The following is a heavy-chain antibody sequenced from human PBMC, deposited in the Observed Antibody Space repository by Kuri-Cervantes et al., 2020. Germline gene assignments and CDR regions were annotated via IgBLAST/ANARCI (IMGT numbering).Heavy chain of an antibody. CDR2: ISYDGSNK. D-gene: IGHD2/OR15-2a*01. Sequence: GESLKISCAASGFTFSSYGMHWVRQAPGKGLEWGAVISYDGSNKYYADSVKGRFTISRNNSKNTLFLQMNSLRGEDTALYYCVRGILYRGGRYFDTWGQGTLVTVSS. CDR3: VRGILYRGGRYFDT. CDR1: GFTFSSYG. V-gene: IGHV3-30*03. J-gene: IGHJ4*02.